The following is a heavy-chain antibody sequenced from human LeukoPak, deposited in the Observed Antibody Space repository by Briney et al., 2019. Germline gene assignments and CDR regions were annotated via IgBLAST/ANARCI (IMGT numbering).Heavy chain of an antibody. D-gene: IGHD6-19*01. J-gene: IGHJ4*02. Sequence: GGSLGLSCAASGFTFSDYWMSWVRQAPGKGLEWVANIKADGSESHFVDSLRGRFTISRDNAQNSLYLQLNSLRAEDTAVYYCARESTGWYPDYWGQGTLVTVSS. V-gene: IGHV3-7*01. CDR1: GFTFSDYW. CDR2: IKADGSES. CDR3: ARESTGWYPDY.